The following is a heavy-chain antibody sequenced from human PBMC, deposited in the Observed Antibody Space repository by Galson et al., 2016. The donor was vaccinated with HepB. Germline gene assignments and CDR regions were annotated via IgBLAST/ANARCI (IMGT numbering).Heavy chain of an antibody. CDR3: ARSGYNSGSLES. CDR2: IYASGDK. D-gene: IGHD5-18*01. J-gene: IGHJ5*02. CDR1: GVTVSNNY. V-gene: IGHV3-53*01. Sequence: SLRLSCAASGVTVSNNYMTWVRQTPGMGLEWVSVIYASGDKYYTDSVKGRFTISRDNSKNTLYLQMNNMRAEDTAVYDCARSGYNSGSLESWGQGTQVTVSS.